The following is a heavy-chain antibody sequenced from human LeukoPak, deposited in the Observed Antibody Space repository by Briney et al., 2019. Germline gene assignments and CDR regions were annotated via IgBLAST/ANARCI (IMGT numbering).Heavy chain of an antibody. CDR3: ARDFCSGGSCYWRFDY. Sequence: SQTLSPTCVISGDSVSSNSAAWNWIRQSPSRGLEWLGRTYYRSKWSNDYAVSVKSRITINPDTSKNQFSLQLNSVTPEDTAVYYCARDFCSGGSCYWRFDYWGQGSLVTVSS. D-gene: IGHD2-15*01. V-gene: IGHV6-1*01. J-gene: IGHJ4*02. CDR2: TYYRSKWSN. CDR1: GDSVSSNSAA.